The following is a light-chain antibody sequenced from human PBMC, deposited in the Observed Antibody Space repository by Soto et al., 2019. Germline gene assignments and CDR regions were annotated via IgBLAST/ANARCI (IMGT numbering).Light chain of an antibody. Sequence: DIQMTQSPSPLSASVGDRVTITCQASQDISNYLNWYQQKPGKAPKLLIYDASNLETGVPSRFSGSGSATDFTFTISSLQPEDIATYYCQQYDNLPLTFGGGTKVEIK. V-gene: IGKV1-33*01. CDR1: QDISNY. J-gene: IGKJ4*01. CDR2: DAS. CDR3: QQYDNLPLT.